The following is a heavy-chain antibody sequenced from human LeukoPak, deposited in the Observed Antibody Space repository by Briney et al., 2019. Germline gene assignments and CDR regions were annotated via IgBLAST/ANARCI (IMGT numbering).Heavy chain of an antibody. CDR3: AREAEGRFLARSIEQEG. J-gene: IGHJ4*02. CDR2: IKQEGSEK. Sequence: GGSLRLSCVASGFTFSRYWMSWGRQAPGGGREWVANIKQEGSEKYYVDSVWGGFTISRDNAKKSLCLQMNRLRAEDTAVYYCAREAEGRFLARSIEQEGGGQGTLVTVSS. D-gene: IGHD3-3*01. CDR1: GFTFSRYW. V-gene: IGHV3-7*01.